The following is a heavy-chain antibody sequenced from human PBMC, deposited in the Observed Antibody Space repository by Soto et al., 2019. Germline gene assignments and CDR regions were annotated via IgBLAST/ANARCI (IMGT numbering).Heavy chain of an antibody. V-gene: IGHV2-5*02. D-gene: IGHD3-10*01. CDR2: IYWDDDK. CDR3: AHSHLRPSVLYHGMDV. J-gene: IGHJ6*02. CDR1: GFSLSTSGVG. Sequence: QITLKESGPTLVKPTQTLTLTCTFSGFSLSTSGVGVGWIRQPPGEALEWLALIYWDDDKRYSPSLKSRLTNTKDTSKNQVVLTMTNMDPVDTATYYCAHSHLRPSVLYHGMDVWGQGTTVTVSS.